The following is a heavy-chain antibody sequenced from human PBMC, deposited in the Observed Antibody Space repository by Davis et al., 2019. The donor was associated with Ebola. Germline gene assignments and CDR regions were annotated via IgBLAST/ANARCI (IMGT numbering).Heavy chain of an antibody. D-gene: IGHD3-22*01. CDR2: ISAYNGNT. V-gene: IGHV1-18*01. CDR3: ARGITMIEVGWFDP. Sequence: AASVKVSCKASGYTFTSYGISWVRQAPGQGLEWMGWISAYNGNTNYAQNLQGRVTMTTDTSTSTAYMELRSLRSDDTAVYYCARGITMIEVGWFDPWGQGTLVTVSS. CDR1: GYTFTSYG. J-gene: IGHJ5*02.